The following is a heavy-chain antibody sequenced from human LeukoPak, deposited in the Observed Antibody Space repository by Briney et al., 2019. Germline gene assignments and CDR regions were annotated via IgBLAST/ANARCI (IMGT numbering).Heavy chain of an antibody. D-gene: IGHD3/OR15-3a*01. CDR2: IYYSGSM. CDR3: AKAPPKEYDFWSGYYNYMDV. V-gene: IGHV4-39*07. Sequence: SETLSLTCTVSSGSISSSNYYWGWIRQPPGTGLEWIGSIYYSGSMYYNASLKSRVTISVDTSKNQFSLKLSSVTAADTAVYYCAKAPPKEYDFWSGYYNYMDVWGKGTTVTVSS. J-gene: IGHJ6*03. CDR1: SGSISSSNYY.